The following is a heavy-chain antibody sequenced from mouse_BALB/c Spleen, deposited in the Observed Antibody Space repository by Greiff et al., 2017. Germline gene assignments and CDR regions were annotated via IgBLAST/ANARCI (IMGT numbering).Heavy chain of an antibody. CDR3: ARGANPDY. J-gene: IGHJ2*01. Sequence: EVMLVESGGGLVQPGGSRKLSCAASGFTFSSFGMHWVRQAPEKGLEWVAYISSGSSTIYYADTVKGRFTISRDNPKNTLFLQMTSLRSEDTAMYDCARGANPDYWGQGTTLTVSS. CDR2: ISSGSSTI. CDR1: GFTFSSFG. V-gene: IGHV5-17*02. D-gene: IGHD1-1*01.